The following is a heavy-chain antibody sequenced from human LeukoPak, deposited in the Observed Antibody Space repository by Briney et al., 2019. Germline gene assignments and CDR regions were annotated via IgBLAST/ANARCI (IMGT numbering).Heavy chain of an antibody. D-gene: IGHD3-10*01. CDR3: TTYYYGSGRYEFDY. V-gene: IGHV4-4*07. J-gene: IGHJ4*02. Sequence: SETLSLTCTVSGGSISSHYWSWIRQPAGKGLEWIGRIYTSGSTNYNPSLKSRVTMSVDTSKNQFSLTLSSVTAADTAVYSCTTYYYGSGRYEFDYWGQGTLVTVSS. CDR1: GGSISSHY. CDR2: IYTSGST.